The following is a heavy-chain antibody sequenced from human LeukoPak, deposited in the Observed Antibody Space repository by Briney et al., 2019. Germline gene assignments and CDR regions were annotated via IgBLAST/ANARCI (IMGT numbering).Heavy chain of an antibody. CDR2: IYSGGST. CDR1: GFTVSSNY. J-gene: IGHJ4*02. Sequence: GGSLRLSCAASGFTVSSNYMSWVRQAPGKGLEWVSAIYSGGSTYYADSVKGRFTISRDNSKNTLYLQMNSLRAEDTAVYYCARLDYGDYNDYWGQGTLVTVSS. CDR3: ARLDYGDYNDY. V-gene: IGHV3-66*02. D-gene: IGHD4-17*01.